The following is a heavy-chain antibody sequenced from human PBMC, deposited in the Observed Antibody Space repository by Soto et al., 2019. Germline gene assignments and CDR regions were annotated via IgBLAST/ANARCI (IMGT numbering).Heavy chain of an antibody. Sequence: ASVKVSCKASGDTFTTYDINWLRQATGHGLEWMGWINPNSGNIGYAQRFQGRVTMTRDTAIRTAYMEVSSLRSDGTAVYYCARGRASGSYYLLDYWGQGTLVTVSS. CDR2: INPNSGNI. CDR3: ARGRASGSYYLLDY. D-gene: IGHD3-10*01. CDR1: GDTFTTYD. J-gene: IGHJ4*02. V-gene: IGHV1-8*01.